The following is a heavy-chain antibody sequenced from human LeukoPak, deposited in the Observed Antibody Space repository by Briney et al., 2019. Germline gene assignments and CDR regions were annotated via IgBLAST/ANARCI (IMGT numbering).Heavy chain of an antibody. CDR1: GFTFSSYS. J-gene: IGHJ4*02. CDR2: ISSSSYI. Sequence: GGSLRLSCAASGFTFSSYSMNWVRQAPGKGLEWVSSISSSSYIYYADSVKGRFTISRDNAKNSLYLQMNSLRAEDTAVYYCAKSDYYDSSGYYYGSDYWGQGTLVTVSS. CDR3: AKSDYYDSSGYYYGSDY. D-gene: IGHD3-22*01. V-gene: IGHV3-21*04.